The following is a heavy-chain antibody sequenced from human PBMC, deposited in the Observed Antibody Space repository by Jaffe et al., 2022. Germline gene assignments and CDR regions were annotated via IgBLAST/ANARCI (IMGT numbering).Heavy chain of an antibody. Sequence: EVQLLESGGGLVQPGGSLRLSCAASGFTFSSYAMSWVRQAPGKGLEWVSAISGSGGSTYYADSVKGRFTISRDNSKNTLYLQMNSLRAEDTAVYYCAKAVRRDVIWGSYRYFFYFDYWGQGTLVTVSS. D-gene: IGHD3-16*02. J-gene: IGHJ4*02. CDR2: ISGSGGST. V-gene: IGHV3-23*01. CDR1: GFTFSSYA. CDR3: AKAVRRDVIWGSYRYFFYFDY.